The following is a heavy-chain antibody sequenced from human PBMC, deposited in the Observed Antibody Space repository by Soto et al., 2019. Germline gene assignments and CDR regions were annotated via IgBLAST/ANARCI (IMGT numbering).Heavy chain of an antibody. Sequence: ASVKVSCKASGYTFPSYVMHWVRQASGQRLEWMGWINAGNGNTKYSQKFQGRVNITRDTSASTVYMELSSLRPEDTAVYYCARDPYDYGDHDDYFDYWGQGTLVTVSS. V-gene: IGHV1-3*01. J-gene: IGHJ4*02. CDR3: ARDPYDYGDHDDYFDY. CDR2: INAGNGNT. D-gene: IGHD4-17*01. CDR1: GYTFPSYV.